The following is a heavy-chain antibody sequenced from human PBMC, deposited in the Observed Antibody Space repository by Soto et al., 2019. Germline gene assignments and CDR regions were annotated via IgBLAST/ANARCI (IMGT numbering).Heavy chain of an antibody. D-gene: IGHD6-13*01. Sequence: EVQLVESGGGLVQPGGSLRLSWAASGFTVSSNYMSWVRQAPGKGLEWVSVIYSGGSTYYADSVKGRFTISRDNSKNTLYLQMNSLRAEDTAVYYCARASSSWYGYYYGMDVWGQGTTVTVSS. J-gene: IGHJ6*02. V-gene: IGHV3-66*01. CDR3: ARASSSWYGYYYGMDV. CDR2: IYSGGST. CDR1: GFTVSSNY.